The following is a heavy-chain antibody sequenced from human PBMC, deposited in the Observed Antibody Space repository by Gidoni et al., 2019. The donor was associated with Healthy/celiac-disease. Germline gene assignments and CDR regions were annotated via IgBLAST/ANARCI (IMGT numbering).Heavy chain of an antibody. Sequence: AWNWIRQSPARGLEWLGRTYYRSKWYNDYAVSVKSRITINPDTSKTQFSLQLNSVTPEDTAVHYGARGVSSSSRFDPWGQGTLVTVSS. CDR2: TYYRSKWYN. V-gene: IGHV6-1*01. CDR3: ARGVSSSSRFDP. CDR1: A. J-gene: IGHJ5*02. D-gene: IGHD6-13*01.